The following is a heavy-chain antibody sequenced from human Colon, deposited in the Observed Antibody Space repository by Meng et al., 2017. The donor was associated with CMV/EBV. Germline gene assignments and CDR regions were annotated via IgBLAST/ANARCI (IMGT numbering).Heavy chain of an antibody. CDR1: GYTFTSYG. J-gene: IGHJ4*02. D-gene: IGHD6-19*01. CDR2: ISAYNGNT. Sequence: ASVKVSCKASGYTFTSYGISWVRQAPGQGLEWMGWISAYNGNTNYAQKLQGRVTTTTDTSTSTAYMELRSLRSDDTAVYYCAVTIAVANFDYWGQGTLVTVSS. V-gene: IGHV1-18*01. CDR3: AVTIAVANFDY.